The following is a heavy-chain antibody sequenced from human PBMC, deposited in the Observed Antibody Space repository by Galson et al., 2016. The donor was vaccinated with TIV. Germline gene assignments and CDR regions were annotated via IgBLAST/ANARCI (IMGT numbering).Heavy chain of an antibody. J-gene: IGHJ4*02. V-gene: IGHV3-23*01. CDR3: AKDRVKTVFGAGSFGF. D-gene: IGHD3-3*01. CDR1: GFTFTTYA. CDR2: ISFTGGST. Sequence: SLRLSCAASGFTFTTYAMNWVRQAPGKGLEWVSSISFTGGSTYYADSVKGRFTVSRDNSKNTVYLQMNRLRTDDTATYFCAKDRVKTVFGAGSFGFWGQGTRLTVSS.